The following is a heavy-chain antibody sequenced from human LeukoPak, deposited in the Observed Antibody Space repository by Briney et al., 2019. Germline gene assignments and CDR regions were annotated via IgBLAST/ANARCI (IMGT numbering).Heavy chain of an antibody. J-gene: IGHJ6*02. Sequence: PSETLSLTCTVSGGSITSYNFYWSWIRQPPGKGLEWIGYIYYSGSTYYNPSLKSRVTISVDTSKNQFSLKLNSVTAADTAVYYCARERGVSTNYYYGLDVWGQGTTVTVSS. CDR3: ARERGVSTNYYYGLDV. CDR2: IYYSGST. V-gene: IGHV4-30-4*01. D-gene: IGHD3-10*01. CDR1: GGSITSYNFY.